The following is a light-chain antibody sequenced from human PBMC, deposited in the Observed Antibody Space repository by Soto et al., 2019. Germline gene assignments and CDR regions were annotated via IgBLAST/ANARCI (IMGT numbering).Light chain of an antibody. CDR1: QTVSTN. Sequence: ERVMTQSPATLSVSPGERATLSCRASQTVSTNLAWYQLKPGQAPRLLIYGASTRATGVPARFSGSGSGTEFTLTISSLQSEDFAVYYCQQYNNWLYTFGQGTKAEIK. V-gene: IGKV3-15*01. CDR3: QQYNNWLYT. CDR2: GAS. J-gene: IGKJ2*01.